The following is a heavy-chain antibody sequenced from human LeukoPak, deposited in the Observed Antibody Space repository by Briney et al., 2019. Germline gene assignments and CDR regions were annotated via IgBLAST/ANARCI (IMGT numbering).Heavy chain of an antibody. CDR1: GGSITDYY. J-gene: IGHJ6*04. CDR2: KSVSGHT. V-gene: IGHV4-4*07. Sequence: SETLSLTCTISGGSITDYYWNWIRQSAGKGLEWIGRKSVSGHTNYRSSLESRVTMSVDTSKNQFFLRLTSVTAADTAVYYCVRVSRIDYGANPEGDVWGKGITVIVSS. D-gene: IGHD4/OR15-4a*01. CDR3: VRVSRIDYGANPEGDV.